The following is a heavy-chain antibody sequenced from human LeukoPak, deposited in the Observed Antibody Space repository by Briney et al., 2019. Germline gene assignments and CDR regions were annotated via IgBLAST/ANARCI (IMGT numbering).Heavy chain of an antibody. CDR2: IKSDGSST. Sequence: GGSLRLSCVASRFSFSSYWMHWVRQAPGKGLVWVSRIKSDGSSTSYADSVKGRFTISRDNAKNTLYLQMNSLRAEDTAVYYCARDWNAGDDVFDIWGQGTMVTVSS. D-gene: IGHD7-27*01. J-gene: IGHJ3*02. V-gene: IGHV3-74*01. CDR3: ARDWNAGDDVFDI. CDR1: RFSFSSYW.